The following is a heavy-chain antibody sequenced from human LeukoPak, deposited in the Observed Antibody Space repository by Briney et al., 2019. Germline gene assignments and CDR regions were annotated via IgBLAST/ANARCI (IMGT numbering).Heavy chain of an antibody. Sequence: SETLSLTCTVSGGSISSYYWSWIRQPPGKGLEWIGYIYYSGSTNYNPSLKSRVTISVDTSKNQFSLKLSSVAAADTAVYYCARHNDFWRDNWFDPWGQGTLVTVSS. V-gene: IGHV4-59*08. CDR2: IYYSGST. CDR3: ARHNDFWRDNWFDP. CDR1: GGSISSYY. J-gene: IGHJ5*02. D-gene: IGHD3-3*01.